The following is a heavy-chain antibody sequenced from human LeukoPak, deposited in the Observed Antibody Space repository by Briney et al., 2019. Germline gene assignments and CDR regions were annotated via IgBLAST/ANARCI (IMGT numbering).Heavy chain of an antibody. CDR3: ARSCGGDCYSNAEYFQH. V-gene: IGHV3-30*04. D-gene: IGHD2-21*02. CDR1: GFTFSSYA. J-gene: IGHJ1*01. Sequence: GGSLRLSCAASGFTFSSYAMHWVRQAPGKGLEWVAVISYDGSNKYYADSVKGRFTISRDNSKNTLYLQMNSLRAEDTAVYYCARSCGGDCYSNAEYFQHWGQGTVVTVSS. CDR2: ISYDGSNK.